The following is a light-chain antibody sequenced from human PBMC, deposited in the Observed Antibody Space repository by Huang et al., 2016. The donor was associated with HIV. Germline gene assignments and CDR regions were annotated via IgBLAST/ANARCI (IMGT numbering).Light chain of an antibody. V-gene: IGKV3-20*01. CDR1: QPLSSSY. Sequence: EIVLTQSPGTLSLSPGERATLSCRASQPLSSSYLCWYQKKPGQAPRLLIYLESTRATGIPDRFSGSGSGTDFTLTISRLEPEDFAVYYCQQYGSSPRTFGQGTKVEIK. J-gene: IGKJ1*01. CDR2: LES. CDR3: QQYGSSPRT.